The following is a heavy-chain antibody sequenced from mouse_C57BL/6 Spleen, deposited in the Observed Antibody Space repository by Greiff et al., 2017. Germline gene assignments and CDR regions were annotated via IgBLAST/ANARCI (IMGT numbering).Heavy chain of an antibody. J-gene: IGHJ2*01. CDR2: ISYDGSN. Sequence: EVQLQQSGPGLVKPSQSLSLTCSVTGYSITSGYYWNWIRQFPGNKLEWMGYISYDGSNNYNPSLKNRISITRDTSKNQFFLKLNSVTTEDTATYYCARGSYGSTLDYWGQGTTLTVSS. CDR3: ARGSYGSTLDY. CDR1: GYSITSGYY. V-gene: IGHV3-6*01. D-gene: IGHD1-1*01.